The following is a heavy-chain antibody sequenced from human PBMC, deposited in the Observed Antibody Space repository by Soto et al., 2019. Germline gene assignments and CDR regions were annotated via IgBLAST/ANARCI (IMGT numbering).Heavy chain of an antibody. V-gene: IGHV3-74*03. CDR3: VRLRSTTCGCGDAFEI. CDR2: IDSDGNRI. CDR1: GFTFNSYW. J-gene: IGHJ3*02. Sequence: EVQLVQSGGGLVQPGGSLRLSCAASGFTFNSYWMHWVRQVPGKGLVWVSRIDSDGNRITYADSVKGRFTISRDNAKNTVYLQMNSLRADDTAVYYCVRLRSTTCGCGDAFEIWGQGTMVTVSS. D-gene: IGHD4-17*01.